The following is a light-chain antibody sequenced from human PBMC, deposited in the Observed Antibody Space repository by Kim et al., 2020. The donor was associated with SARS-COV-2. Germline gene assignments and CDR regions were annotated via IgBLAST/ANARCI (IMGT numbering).Light chain of an antibody. V-gene: IGKV1-33*01. J-gene: IGKJ4*01. Sequence: DIQMTQSPSSLSASVGDRVTITCQASQDINNYLNWYQQKPGKAPKLLIYDASNLKTGVPSRFSGSGSGTDFTFTISSLQPEDIATYYCQQYDILPLTFGGGTKVDIK. CDR1: QDINNY. CDR3: QQYDILPLT. CDR2: DAS.